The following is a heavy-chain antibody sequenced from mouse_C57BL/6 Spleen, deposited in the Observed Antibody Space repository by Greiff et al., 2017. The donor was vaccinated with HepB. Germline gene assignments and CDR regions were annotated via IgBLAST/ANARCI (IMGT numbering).Heavy chain of an antibody. Sequence: EVQLQQSVAELVRPGASVKLSCTASGFNIKNTYMHWVKQRPEQGLEWIGRIDPANGNTKYAPKFQGKAPITADTSSNTAYLQLSSLTSEDTAIYYCALGLLGGGYYFDYWGQGTTLTVSS. J-gene: IGHJ2*01. V-gene: IGHV14-3*01. CDR2: IDPANGNT. CDR1: GFNIKNTY. CDR3: ALGLLGGGYYFDY. D-gene: IGHD2-10*01.